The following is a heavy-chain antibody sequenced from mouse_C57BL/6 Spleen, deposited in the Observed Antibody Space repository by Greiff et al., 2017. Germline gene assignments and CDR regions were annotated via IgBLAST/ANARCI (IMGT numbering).Heavy chain of an antibody. V-gene: IGHV1-69*01. CDR3: ARSADGDY. Sequence: QVQLQQPGAELVMPGASVKLSCKASGYTFTSYWMHWVKQRPGQGLEWIGEIDPSDSYTNYNQKFKGKSTLTVDKSSSTAYMQLSSLTSEDSAVYYCARSADGDYWGQGTTLTVSA. CDR2: IDPSDSYT. J-gene: IGHJ2*01. CDR1: GYTFTSYW.